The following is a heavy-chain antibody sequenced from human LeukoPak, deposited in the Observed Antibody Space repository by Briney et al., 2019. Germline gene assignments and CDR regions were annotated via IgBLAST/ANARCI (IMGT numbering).Heavy chain of an antibody. D-gene: IGHD6-19*01. J-gene: IGHJ4*02. CDR2: ISSSSSYI. V-gene: IGHV3-21*01. CDR3: AGDDRRDSSGFDY. Sequence: GGSQRLSCAASGFTFSSYSMNWVRQAPGKGLEWVSSISSSSSYIYYADSVKGRFTISRDNAKNSLYLQMNSLRAEDTAVYYCAGDDRRDSSGFDYWGQGTLVTVSS. CDR1: GFTFSSYS.